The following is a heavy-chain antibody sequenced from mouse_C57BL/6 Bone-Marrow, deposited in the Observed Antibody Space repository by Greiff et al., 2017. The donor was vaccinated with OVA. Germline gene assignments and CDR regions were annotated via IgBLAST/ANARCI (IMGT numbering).Heavy chain of an antibody. J-gene: IGHJ2*01. CDR3: ARSYSNYRYYFDY. Sequence: VQLQQPGAELVRPGSSVKLSCKASGYTFTSYWMHWVKQRPIQGLEWIGNIDPSDSETHYNQKFKDKATLTVDKSSSTAYMQLSSLTSEDSAVYYCARSYSNYRYYFDYWGQGTTLTVSS. D-gene: IGHD2-5*01. CDR2: IDPSDSET. V-gene: IGHV1-52*01. CDR1: GYTFTSYW.